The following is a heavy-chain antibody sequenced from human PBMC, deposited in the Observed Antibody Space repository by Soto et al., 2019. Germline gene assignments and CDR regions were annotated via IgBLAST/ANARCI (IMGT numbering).Heavy chain of an antibody. V-gene: IGHV3-30*18. J-gene: IGHJ6*02. CDR3: AKGDAAMVAGYNYGLDV. CDR2: ISNDGSHK. Sequence: QPGGSLRLSCAASRITFSTYAIHWVRQAPGKGLEWVAVISNDGSHKYYADSVKGRFTLSRDNSKNTLYLQMNGLRAEDTGMYYCAKGDAAMVAGYNYGLDVWGQGTTVTVSS. CDR1: RITFSTYA. D-gene: IGHD5-18*01.